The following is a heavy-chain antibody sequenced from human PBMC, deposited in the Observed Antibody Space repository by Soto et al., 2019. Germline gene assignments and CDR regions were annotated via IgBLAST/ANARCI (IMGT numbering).Heavy chain of an antibody. Sequence: GGSLRLSCAASGFTFSTYDMHWVRQAPGKGLEWVAFISSDGNNIYYADSVKGRFSISRDTSKNTLYLQMDSLRPEDTAIYYCAKQSSHYYYDDSGYYSLDYWGQGTLVTVSS. CDR1: GFTFSTYD. CDR2: ISSDGNNI. CDR3: AKQSSHYYYDDSGYYSLDY. V-gene: IGHV3-30*18. J-gene: IGHJ4*02. D-gene: IGHD3-22*01.